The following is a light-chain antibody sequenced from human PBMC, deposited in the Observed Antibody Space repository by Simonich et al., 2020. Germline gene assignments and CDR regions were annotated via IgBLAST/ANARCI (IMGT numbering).Light chain of an antibody. CDR3: CSYAGSYVV. CDR1: SSDVGGYNY. Sequence: QSALTQPASVSGSPGQSITISCTGTSSDVGGYNYVSWYQQHPGKAPKLMIYDVSKRPSGVPDRFSGSKSGNTASLTISVLQAEDEADYYCCSYAGSYVVFGGGTKLTVL. J-gene: IGLJ2*01. V-gene: IGLV2-11*01. CDR2: DVS.